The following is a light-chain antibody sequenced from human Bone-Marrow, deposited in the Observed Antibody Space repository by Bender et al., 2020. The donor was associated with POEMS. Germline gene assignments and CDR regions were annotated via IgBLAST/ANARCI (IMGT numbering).Light chain of an antibody. Sequence: QSVLTQPPSVSEAPGQRVTISCTGTISNIGARYDVHWYQHLPGTAPKLLIYGYNNRPSGVPDRFSGSKSGTSASLAITGLQAEDEGDYYCQSYDNSLGGWVFGGGTKLTVL. CDR3: QSYDNSLGGWV. CDR2: GYN. CDR1: ISNIGARYD. J-gene: IGLJ3*02. V-gene: IGLV1-40*01.